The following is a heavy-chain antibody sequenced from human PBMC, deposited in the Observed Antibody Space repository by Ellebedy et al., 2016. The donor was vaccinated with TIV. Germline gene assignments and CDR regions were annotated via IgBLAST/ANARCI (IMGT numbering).Heavy chain of an antibody. CDR3: ASLGYNSGWFTDY. Sequence: SETLSLTXSVSGDSMKTYYWSWIRQPPGKGLEWIGYIYYSGTSNSNPSLKSRVTISMETSKNQFSLVLNSVTAADTAVYYCASLGYNSGWFTDYWGQGTLVTVSS. V-gene: IGHV4-59*13. CDR1: GDSMKTYY. J-gene: IGHJ4*02. CDR2: IYYSGTS. D-gene: IGHD6-19*01.